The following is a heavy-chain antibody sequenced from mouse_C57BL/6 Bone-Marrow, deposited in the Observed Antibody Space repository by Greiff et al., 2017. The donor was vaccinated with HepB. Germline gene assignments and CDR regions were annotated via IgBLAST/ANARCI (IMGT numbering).Heavy chain of an antibody. CDR1: GYTFTSYW. J-gene: IGHJ3*01. CDR3: TREGSYYYGSEGFAY. CDR2: IYPGNSDT. V-gene: IGHV1-5*01. Sequence: VQLQQSGTVLARPGASVKMSCKTSGYTFTSYWMHWVKQRPGQGLEWIGAIYPGNSDTSYNQKFKGKAKLTAVTSASTAYMELSSLTNEDSAVYYCTREGSYYYGSEGFAYWGQGTLVTVSA. D-gene: IGHD1-1*01.